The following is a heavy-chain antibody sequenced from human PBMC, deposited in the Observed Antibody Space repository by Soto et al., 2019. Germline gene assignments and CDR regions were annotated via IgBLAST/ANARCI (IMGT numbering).Heavy chain of an antibody. CDR3: TRDGRGLGRLSLFEY. CDR2: IYSGETT. Sequence: GGSLRLSCAASGFNVNSDYMNWVRQTPGKGLEWVASIYSGETTYYADSVRGRFTISSDKSKNTLYFQLSSLRIEDTAVYYCTRDGRGLGRLSLFEYWGQGVLVTSPQ. J-gene: IGHJ4*02. V-gene: IGHV3-53*01. CDR1: GFNVNSDY. D-gene: IGHD2-21*02.